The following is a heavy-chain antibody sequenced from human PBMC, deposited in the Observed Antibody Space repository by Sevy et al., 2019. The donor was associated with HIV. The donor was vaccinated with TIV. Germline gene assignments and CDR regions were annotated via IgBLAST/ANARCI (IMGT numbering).Heavy chain of an antibody. D-gene: IGHD3-10*01. CDR3: ARGLVSSGGYTPYGMDV. CDR1: GGSFSGYY. CDR2: INHSGST. J-gene: IGHJ6*02. V-gene: IGHV4-34*01. Sequence: SETLSLTCAVYGGSFSGYYWSWIRQPPGKGLEWIGKINHSGSTNYNPSLKSRVTISVDTSKNQFSLKLSSVTAADTAVYYCARGLVSSGGYTPYGMDVWGQGTTVTVSS.